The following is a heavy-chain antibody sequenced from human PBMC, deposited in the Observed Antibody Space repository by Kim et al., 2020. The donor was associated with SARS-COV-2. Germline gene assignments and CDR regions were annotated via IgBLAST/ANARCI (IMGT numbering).Heavy chain of an antibody. V-gene: IGHV3-30*18. CDR1: GFTFNNYA. J-gene: IGHJ6*02. CDR2: ISYEGSMK. CDR3: AKTSCVFAIRSYYYGLDV. D-gene: IGHD3-16*01. Sequence: GGSLRLSCEASGFTFNNYAMHWIRQAPGKGLEWVAFISYEGSMKYYTDSAKGRFTISRDSSKRTLYLQMNRLRPDDTAIYFCAKTSCVFAIRSYYYGLDVWGQGTTVTVSS.